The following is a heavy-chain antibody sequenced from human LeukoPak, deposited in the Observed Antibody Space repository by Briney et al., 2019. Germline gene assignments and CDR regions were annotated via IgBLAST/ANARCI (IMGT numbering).Heavy chain of an antibody. CDR1: GYTFTGYY. CDR3: ARDSGSGWYGVFDY. CDR2: VNPNNGGT. D-gene: IGHD6-19*01. J-gene: IGHJ4*02. Sequence: GASVKVSCKASGYTFTGYYLHWVRQAPGQGLEWMGWVNPNNGGTNYAQKFQARVTLTRDTSVGTAYMELSGLRSDDTAVYFCARDSGSGWYGVFDYWGQGTLVTVSS. V-gene: IGHV1-2*02.